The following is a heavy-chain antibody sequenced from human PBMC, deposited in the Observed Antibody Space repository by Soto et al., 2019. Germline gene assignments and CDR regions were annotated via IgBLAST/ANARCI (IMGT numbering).Heavy chain of an antibody. Sequence: SETLSLTCTVSGGSISSSSYYWGWIRQPPGKGLEWIGSIYYSGGTYYNPSLKSRVTISVDTPKNQFSRKLSSVTAADTAVYYCARPKLAAAGVPEYFQHWGQGTLVTVSS. CDR1: GGSISSSSYY. V-gene: IGHV4-39*01. CDR3: ARPKLAAAGVPEYFQH. D-gene: IGHD6-13*01. J-gene: IGHJ1*01. CDR2: IYYSGGT.